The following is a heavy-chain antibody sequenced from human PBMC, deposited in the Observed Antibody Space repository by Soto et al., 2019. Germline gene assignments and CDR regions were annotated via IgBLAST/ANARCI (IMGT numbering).Heavy chain of an antibody. CDR1: GYTFTSYA. Sequence: ASVKVSCKASGYTFTSYAMHWVRQAPGQRLEWMGWINAGNGNTKYSQKFQGRVTITRDTSASTAYMELSSLRSEDTAVYYCARGRMDTDLDDYWGQGTLVTVSS. D-gene: IGHD5-18*01. V-gene: IGHV1-3*01. CDR3: ARGRMDTDLDDY. J-gene: IGHJ4*02. CDR2: INAGNGNT.